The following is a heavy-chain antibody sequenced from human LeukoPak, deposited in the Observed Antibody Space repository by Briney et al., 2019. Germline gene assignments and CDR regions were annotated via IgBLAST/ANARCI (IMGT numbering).Heavy chain of an antibody. Sequence: ASVKVSCKASGYTFTSYGISWVRQAPGQGLEWMGWINPNSGGTNYAQKFQGWVTMTRDTSISTAYMELSRLRSDDTAVYYCARAVRDSSGYFGAFDIWGQGTMVTVSS. V-gene: IGHV1-2*04. J-gene: IGHJ3*02. D-gene: IGHD3-22*01. CDR1: GYTFTSYG. CDR3: ARAVRDSSGYFGAFDI. CDR2: INPNSGGT.